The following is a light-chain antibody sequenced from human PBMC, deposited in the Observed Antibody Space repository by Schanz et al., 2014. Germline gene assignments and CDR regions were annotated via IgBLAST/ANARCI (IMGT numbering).Light chain of an antibody. CDR3: SSFTTSSAPGV. J-gene: IGLJ3*02. Sequence: QSALTQPASVSGSPGQSITISCTGTSSDVGSYNLVSWYQQHPGKAPKLMIYEGTKRPSGVSDRFSGSKSANTASLTISDLQAEDEADYYCSSFTTSSAPGVFGGGTKLTVL. CDR2: EGT. CDR1: SSDVGSYNL. V-gene: IGLV2-14*02.